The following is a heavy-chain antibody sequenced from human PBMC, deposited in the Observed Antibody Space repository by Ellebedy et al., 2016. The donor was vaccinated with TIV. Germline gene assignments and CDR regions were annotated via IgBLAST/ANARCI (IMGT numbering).Heavy chain of an antibody. V-gene: IGHV3-53*01. CDR2: IYRTGTT. CDR1: GFTVSDNY. Sequence: GESLKISFAVSGFTVSDNYMSWVRQAPGKGLEWVAIIYRTGTTFYPDSAKGRFTISRDNAKNTLYLQMNRMRVEDTAVYYCVRGCTNGGCQIGGFDSWGQGTVVTVSS. CDR3: VRGCTNGGCQIGGFDS. J-gene: IGHJ4*02. D-gene: IGHD2-8*01.